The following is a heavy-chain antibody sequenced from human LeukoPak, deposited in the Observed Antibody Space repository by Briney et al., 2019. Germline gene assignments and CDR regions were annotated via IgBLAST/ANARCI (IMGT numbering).Heavy chain of an antibody. D-gene: IGHD3-10*01. CDR1: GFTFSDYY. V-gene: IGHV3-11*01. CDR2: ISSGGSIT. Sequence: PGGSLRLSCAASGFTFSDYYMGWIRQAPGKGLEWVSYISSGGSITYYADSMKGRFTISRDNAKNSLYLQMNSLRVEDTAVYYCARLIGSGSYYIDYWGQGTLVTVSS. J-gene: IGHJ4*02. CDR3: ARLIGSGSYYIDY.